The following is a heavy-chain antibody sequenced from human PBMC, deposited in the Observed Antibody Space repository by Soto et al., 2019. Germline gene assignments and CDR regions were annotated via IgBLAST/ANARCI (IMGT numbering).Heavy chain of an antibody. V-gene: IGHV1-3*01. J-gene: IGHJ4*02. D-gene: IGHD6-19*01. CDR2: INPGSGDT. CDR1: GDTFTGYA. CDR3: AKAAAVAADFQY. Sequence: ASVKVSCKASGDTFTGYAMHWLRQAPGQRLEWMGWINPGSGDTKYSQKFQGSVTMTRDTSANTAYMELRSLRSEDTAVYYCAKAAAVAADFQYWGQGTLVTVSS.